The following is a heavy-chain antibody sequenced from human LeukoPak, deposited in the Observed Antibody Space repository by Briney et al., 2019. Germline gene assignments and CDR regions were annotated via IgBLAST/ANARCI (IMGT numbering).Heavy chain of an antibody. D-gene: IGHD3/OR15-3a*01. V-gene: IGHV4-39*01. CDR3: ARQTGSGLFILP. J-gene: IGHJ4*02. CDR2: IYYSGNT. CDR1: GVSISSSNSY. Sequence: SETLSLTCTVSGVSISSSNSYWGWIRQPPGKGLEWIGSIYYSGNTYYNASLKSQVSISIDTSKNQFSLRLTPVTAADTAVYYCARQTGSGLFILPGGQGTLVTVSS.